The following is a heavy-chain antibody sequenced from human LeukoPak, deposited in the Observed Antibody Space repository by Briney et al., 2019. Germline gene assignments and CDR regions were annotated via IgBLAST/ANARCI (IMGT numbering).Heavy chain of an antibody. Sequence: SETLSLTCTVSGDSISSGSYYWSWIRQPAGEGLEWIGRIYSSGRTHYSPSLKSRVTISVDTSRNQFSLRLSSVTAADTAVYYCARHRYYYRSGSYYGAPYYMDVWGKGTTVTISS. CDR3: ARHRYYYRSGSYYGAPYYMDV. V-gene: IGHV4-61*02. CDR2: IYSSGRT. J-gene: IGHJ6*03. D-gene: IGHD3-10*01. CDR1: GDSISSGSYY.